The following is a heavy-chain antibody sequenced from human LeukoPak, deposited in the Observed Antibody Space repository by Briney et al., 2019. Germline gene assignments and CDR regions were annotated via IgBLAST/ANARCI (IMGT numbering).Heavy chain of an antibody. D-gene: IGHD5-24*01. J-gene: IGHJ2*01. CDR1: GYTFTMYD. V-gene: IGHV1-8*01. Sequence: GASVTVSFKGSGYTFTMYDINGARQAPGQGGEGMGWMNPNSGNTGYAQKVQGRVTMTRNTSISTAYMELSSLRSEATAVYYCARESRDGYNSLLRHFDLWGRGTLVTVSS. CDR2: MNPNSGNT. CDR3: ARESRDGYNSLLRHFDL.